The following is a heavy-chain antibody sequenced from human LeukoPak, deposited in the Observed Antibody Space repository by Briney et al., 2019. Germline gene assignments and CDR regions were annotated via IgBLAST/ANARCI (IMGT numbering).Heavy chain of an antibody. J-gene: IGHJ3*02. Sequence: PGGSLRLSCAVSGFTFRNYAMSWVRQAPGKGLEWVSIISSSGGDTYYADSVKGRFTISRDNSKNRLYLQMNSLRVEDTAVYYCAKRPHYDLGDNDAFDIWGQGTMVTVSS. CDR2: ISSSGGDT. D-gene: IGHD3-22*01. V-gene: IGHV3-23*01. CDR1: GFTFRNYA. CDR3: AKRPHYDLGDNDAFDI.